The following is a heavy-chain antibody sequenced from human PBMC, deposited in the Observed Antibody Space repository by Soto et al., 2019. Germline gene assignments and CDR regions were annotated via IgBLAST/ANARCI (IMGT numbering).Heavy chain of an antibody. CDR2: ISSSSSYK. D-gene: IGHD3-3*01. CDR3: AKSTYYVLWSGYSGYYYGMDV. J-gene: IGHJ6*02. V-gene: IGHV3-21*01. Sequence: PGGSLRLSCAASQFTFSSYSMNLVRQAPGKGLEWVSSISSSSSYKYYADSVKGRFTISRDNAKNSLYLQMNSLRAEDTAVYYCAKSTYYVLWSGYSGYYYGMDVWGQGTTVTVSS. CDR1: QFTFSSYS.